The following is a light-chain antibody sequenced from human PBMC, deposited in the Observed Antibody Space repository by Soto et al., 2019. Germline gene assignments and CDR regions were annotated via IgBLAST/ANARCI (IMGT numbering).Light chain of an antibody. CDR3: QQYGSSPGT. V-gene: IGKV1-5*01. CDR2: DAS. J-gene: IGKJ2*01. CDR1: QSIGRW. Sequence: DIQMTQSPSTLSAFVGDRVTITCRASQSIGRWLAWYQQKPGKAPKLLIYDASSLESGVPSRFSGSGSGTDFTLTISRLEPEDFAVYYCQQYGSSPGTFGQGTKLEIK.